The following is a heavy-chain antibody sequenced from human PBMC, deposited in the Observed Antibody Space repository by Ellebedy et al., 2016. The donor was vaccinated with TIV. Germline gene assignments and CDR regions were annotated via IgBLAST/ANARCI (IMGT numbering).Heavy chain of an antibody. V-gene: IGHV4-59*01. J-gene: IGHJ5*02. CDR2: IYYSGST. Sequence: MPSETLSLTCTVSGGSISSYYWSWIRQPPGKGLEWIGYIYYSGSTNYNPSLKSRVTISVDTSKNQFSLKLSSVTAADTAVYYCARAISPTTPGNSFDRWGQGTLVTVSS. D-gene: IGHD4-17*01. CDR1: GGSISSYY. CDR3: ARAISPTTPGNSFDR.